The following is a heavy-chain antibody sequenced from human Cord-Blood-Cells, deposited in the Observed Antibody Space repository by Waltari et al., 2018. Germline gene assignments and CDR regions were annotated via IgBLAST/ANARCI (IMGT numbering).Heavy chain of an antibody. Sequence: QVQLVQSGAEVKKPGSSVKVSCKASGGTFSSYAISWVRQAPGQGLEWIGGVIPSLVIANCAQKYQGGGRITADEATSTAYRELSSLRSEDSAVYYCARVGGSYYAFDIWGQGTMVTVSS. V-gene: IGHV1-69*04. CDR2: VIPSLVIA. D-gene: IGHD1-26*01. CDR1: GGTFSSYA. J-gene: IGHJ3*02. CDR3: ARVGGSYYAFDI.